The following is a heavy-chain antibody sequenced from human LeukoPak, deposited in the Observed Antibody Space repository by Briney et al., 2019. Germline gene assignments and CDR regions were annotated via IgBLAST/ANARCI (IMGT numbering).Heavy chain of an antibody. CDR1: GYTFTSYD. CDR3: ARGVFGRYSYYYGMDV. V-gene: IGHV1-8*01. D-gene: IGHD3-10*01. CDR2: MNPDSGNT. J-gene: IGHJ6*02. Sequence: GASVKVSCKASGYTFTSYDINWVRQATGQGLEWLAWMNPDSGNTGYAQNFQGRVTMTRNTSISTAYMELSSLRSEDTAVYYCARGVFGRYSYYYGMDVWGQGTTVTVSS.